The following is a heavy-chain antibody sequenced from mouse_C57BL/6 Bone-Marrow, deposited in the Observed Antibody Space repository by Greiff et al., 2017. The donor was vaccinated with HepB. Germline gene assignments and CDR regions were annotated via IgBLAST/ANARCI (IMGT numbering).Heavy chain of an antibody. V-gene: IGHV1-64*01. J-gene: IGHJ3*01. D-gene: IGHD2-4*01. CDR1: GYTFTSYW. Sequence: QVQLKQPGAELVKPGASVKLSCKASGYTFTSYWMHWVKQRPGQGLEWIGMIHPNSGSTNYNEKFKSKATLTVDKSSSTAYMQLSSLTSEDSAVYYYARWIYYDYLFAYWGQGTLVTVSA. CDR2: IHPNSGST. CDR3: ARWIYYDYLFAY.